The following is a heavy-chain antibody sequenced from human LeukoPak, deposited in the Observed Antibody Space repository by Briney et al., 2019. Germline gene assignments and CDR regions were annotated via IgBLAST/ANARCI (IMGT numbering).Heavy chain of an antibody. V-gene: IGHV3-30*18. CDR1: RFTFSSYG. CDR2: ISYDGSNK. Sequence: GGSLRLSCAASRFTFSSYGMHWVRQAPGKGLEWVAVISYDGSNKYYADSVKGRFTISRDNSKNTLYLQMNSLRAEDTAVYYCAKDLAVAGTSDYWGQGTLVTVSS. J-gene: IGHJ4*02. D-gene: IGHD6-19*01. CDR3: AKDLAVAGTSDY.